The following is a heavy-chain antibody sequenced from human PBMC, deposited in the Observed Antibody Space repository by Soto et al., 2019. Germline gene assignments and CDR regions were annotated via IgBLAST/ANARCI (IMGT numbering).Heavy chain of an antibody. CDR1: GGSFSGYY. CDR2: INHSGST. J-gene: IGHJ6*02. Sequence: SETLSLTCAVFGGSFSGYYWSRIRQPPGKGLEWIGEINHSGSTNYNPSLKSRVTISVDTSKNQFSLKLSSVTAADTAVYYCAAVAAYYYYYGMDVWGQGTTVTVSS. V-gene: IGHV4-34*01. D-gene: IGHD6-19*01. CDR3: AAVAAYYYYYGMDV.